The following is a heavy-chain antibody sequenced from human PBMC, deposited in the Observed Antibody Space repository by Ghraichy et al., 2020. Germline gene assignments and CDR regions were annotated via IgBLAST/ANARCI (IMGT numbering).Heavy chain of an antibody. CDR3: ARVGLIAVAPTTYFDY. CDR1: GYTFTSYA. D-gene: IGHD6-19*01. J-gene: IGHJ4*02. Sequence: ASVKVSCKASGYTFTSYAMHWVRQAPGQRLEWMGWINAGNGNTKYSQKFQGRVTITRDTSASTAYMELSSLRSEDTAVYYCARVGLIAVAPTTYFDYWGQGTLVTVSS. CDR2: INAGNGNT. V-gene: IGHV1-3*01.